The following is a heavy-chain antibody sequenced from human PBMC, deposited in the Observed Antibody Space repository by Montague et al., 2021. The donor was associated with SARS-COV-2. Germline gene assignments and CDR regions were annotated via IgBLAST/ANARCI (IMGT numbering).Heavy chain of an antibody. CDR2: ISSSSSYI. D-gene: IGHD1-26*01. Sequence: SLRLSCAASGFTFSSYSMNWVRQAPGKGLEWVSSISSSSSYIYYADSVKGRFTISRDNAKNSLYLQMNNLRAEDTAVYYCASDRGELHAADYWGQGTLVTVSS. V-gene: IGHV3-21*01. CDR1: GFTFSSYS. J-gene: IGHJ4*02. CDR3: ASDRGELHAADY.